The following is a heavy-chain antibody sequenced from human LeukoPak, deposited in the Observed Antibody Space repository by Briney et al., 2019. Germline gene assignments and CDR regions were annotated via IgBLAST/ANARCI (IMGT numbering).Heavy chain of an antibody. Sequence: GGSLRLSCAASGFIFSSYSMNWVRQAPGKGLEWVANINHDGGENYYVDSVKGRFTISRDNAKNSLYLQMNSLRVEDTAVYYCARDGVQTTPFDYWGQGTLVTVSS. CDR1: GFIFSSYS. D-gene: IGHD4/OR15-4a*01. CDR3: ARDGVQTTPFDY. CDR2: INHDGGEN. V-gene: IGHV3-7*01. J-gene: IGHJ4*02.